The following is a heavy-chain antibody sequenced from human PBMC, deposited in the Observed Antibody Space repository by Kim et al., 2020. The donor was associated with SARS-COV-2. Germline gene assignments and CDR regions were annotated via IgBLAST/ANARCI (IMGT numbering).Heavy chain of an antibody. Sequence: STSYADSVKGRFTISRDNAKNTRYLQVNSLRAEDTAVYYCARGGVRGFDPWGQGTLVTVSS. J-gene: IGHJ5*02. D-gene: IGHD3-10*01. V-gene: IGHV3-74*01. CDR2: ST. CDR3: ARGGVRGFDP.